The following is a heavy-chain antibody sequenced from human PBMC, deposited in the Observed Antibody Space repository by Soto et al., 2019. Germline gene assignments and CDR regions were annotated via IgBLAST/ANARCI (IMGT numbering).Heavy chain of an antibody. CDR1: GFTVSSSY. J-gene: IGHJ4*02. Sequence: PGGSLRLSCAASGFTVSSSYMSWVRQAPGKGLEWVSVIYSGGSTYYADSVKGRFTISRDNSKNTLYLQINSLRAEDTAVYYCAREPPDEWLVDFDYWGQGTLVTSPQ. CDR2: IYSGGST. V-gene: IGHV3-66*01. CDR3: AREPPDEWLVDFDY. D-gene: IGHD6-19*01.